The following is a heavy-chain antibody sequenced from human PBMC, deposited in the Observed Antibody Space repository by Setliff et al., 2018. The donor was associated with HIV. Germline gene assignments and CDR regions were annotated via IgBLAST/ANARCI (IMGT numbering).Heavy chain of an antibody. V-gene: IGHV4-4*09. CDR1: GGSINTYY. CDR2: TYTSGNT. J-gene: IGHJ4*02. D-gene: IGHD6-19*01. Sequence: SETLFLTCTVSGGSINTYYWSWIRQPPGKGLEWIGYTYTSGNTNYDPSLKSRVTISVDTSKNQFSLKVNSVTAADAAVYYCAGSPRIGVAGEFEYWGQGTLVTVSS. CDR3: AGSPRIGVAGEFEY.